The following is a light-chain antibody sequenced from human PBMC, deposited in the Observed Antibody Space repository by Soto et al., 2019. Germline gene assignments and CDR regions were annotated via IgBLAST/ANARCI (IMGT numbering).Light chain of an antibody. CDR2: DVS. CDR3: SSYTSSSTFYV. V-gene: IGLV2-14*01. Sequence: QSVLTQPASVSGSPVHSISISSTGTSSDVGGYNYVSWYQQHPGKAPKLMIYDVSNRPSGVSNRFSGSKSGNTASLTISGLQAEDEADYYCSSYTSSSTFYVFGTGTKVTVL. CDR1: SSDVGGYNY. J-gene: IGLJ1*01.